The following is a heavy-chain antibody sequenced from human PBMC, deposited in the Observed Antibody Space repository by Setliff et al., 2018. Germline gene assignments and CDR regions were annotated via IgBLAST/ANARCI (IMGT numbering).Heavy chain of an antibody. D-gene: IGHD6-13*01. CDR1: GFAFSSYS. Sequence: PGGSLRLSCAASGFAFSSYSMNWVRQAPGKGLECVSSISAGTTYIYYADSVKGRFTISRDNAKNSLYLQMNSLRAEDTAVYYCATSIAAAALHDAFDIWGQGTMVTVSS. V-gene: IGHV3-21*01. CDR2: ISAGTTYI. CDR3: ATSIAAAALHDAFDI. J-gene: IGHJ3*02.